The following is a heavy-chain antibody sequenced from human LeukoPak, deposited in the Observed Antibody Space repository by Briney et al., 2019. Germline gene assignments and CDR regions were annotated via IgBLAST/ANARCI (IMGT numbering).Heavy chain of an antibody. V-gene: IGHV4-30-4*01. J-gene: IGHJ4*02. CDR3: ARGLMTVDYYDSSGYTNAPFDY. CDR1: GASIRSDDYY. Sequence: PSQTLSLTCTVSGASIRSDDYYWSRIRQPPGKGLEWIGYIYYSGSTYYNPSLKSRVTISVDTSKNQFSLKLSSVTAADTAVYYCARGLMTVDYYDSSGYTNAPFDYWGQGTLVTVSS. D-gene: IGHD3-22*01. CDR2: IYYSGST.